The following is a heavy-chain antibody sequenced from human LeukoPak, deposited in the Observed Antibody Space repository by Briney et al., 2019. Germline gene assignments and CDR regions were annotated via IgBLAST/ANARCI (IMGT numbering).Heavy chain of an antibody. CDR3: AKDPNGDYIGTFDV. V-gene: IGHV3-23*01. CDR2: ISGSGT. D-gene: IGHD4-17*01. CDR1: QFNLNTYG. Sequence: GGSLRLSCSTSQFNLNTYGLSWVRQAPGKGLEWVSSISGSGTQYADSVQGRFTISRDNSKNTLYLQMNSLRVEDTAVYYCAKDPNGDYIGTFDVWGQGTMVTVSS. J-gene: IGHJ3*01.